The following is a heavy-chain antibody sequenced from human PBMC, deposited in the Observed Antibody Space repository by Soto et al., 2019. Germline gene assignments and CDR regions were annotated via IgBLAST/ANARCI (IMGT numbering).Heavy chain of an antibody. Sequence: EVQLVESGGGLVEPGGSLRLSCAASGFALSNAWMSWVRQTPGKGLEWVARLKSNADGGSKDYAAPVKGRFTISRDDSKNTLYLQMNSLKIEDTAVYYCTTDRRELRQFDFWGQGTLVTVSS. CDR2: LKSNADGGSK. J-gene: IGHJ4*02. CDR3: TTDRRELRQFDF. V-gene: IGHV3-15*01. D-gene: IGHD1-7*01. CDR1: GFALSNAW.